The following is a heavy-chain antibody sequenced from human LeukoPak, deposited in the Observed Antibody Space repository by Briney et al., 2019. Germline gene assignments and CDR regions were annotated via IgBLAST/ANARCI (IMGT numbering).Heavy chain of an antibody. D-gene: IGHD3-22*01. V-gene: IGHV4-34*01. Sequence: SETLSLTCAVYGGSFSGYYWSWIRQPPGKGLEWIGEINHSGSTNYNPSLKSRVTISVDTSKNQFSLKLSSDTAADTAVYYCARGPPPYYYDSSGDYYFYYWGQGTLVTFSS. CDR3: ARGPPPYYYDSSGDYYFYY. CDR2: INHSGST. CDR1: GGSFSGYY. J-gene: IGHJ4*02.